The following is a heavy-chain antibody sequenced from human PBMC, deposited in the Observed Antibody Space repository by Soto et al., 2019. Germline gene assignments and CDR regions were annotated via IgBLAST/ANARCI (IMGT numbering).Heavy chain of an antibody. CDR1: GVSISSYY. D-gene: IGHD3-3*01. V-gene: IGHV4-59*08. Sequence: SETLSLTCTVSGVSISSYYWSWIRQPPGKGLEWIGYIYYSGSTNYNPSLKSRVTISVDTSKNQFSLKLSSVTAADTAVYYCARQRYDFWSGYYSDYWGQGTLVTVSS. CDR3: ARQRYDFWSGYYSDY. CDR2: IYYSGST. J-gene: IGHJ4*02.